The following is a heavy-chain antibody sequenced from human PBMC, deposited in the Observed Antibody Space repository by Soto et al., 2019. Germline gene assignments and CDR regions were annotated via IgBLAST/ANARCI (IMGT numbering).Heavy chain of an antibody. CDR2: INPSGGST. D-gene: IGHD1-26*01. CDR3: ASVIVGASYYYYGMDV. J-gene: IGHJ6*02. Sequence: ASVKVSCKASGYTFTSYYMHWVRQAPGQGLEWMGIINPSGGSTSYAQKFQGRVTMTRDTSTSTVYMELSSLRSEDTAVYYCASVIVGASYYYYGMDVWGQGTTVTVSS. V-gene: IGHV1-46*03. CDR1: GYTFTSYY.